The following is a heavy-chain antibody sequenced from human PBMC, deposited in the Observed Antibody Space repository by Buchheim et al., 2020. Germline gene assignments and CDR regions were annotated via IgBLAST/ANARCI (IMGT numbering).Heavy chain of an antibody. CDR2: IYYSGST. CDR1: GGSISSYY. J-gene: IGHJ6*02. V-gene: IGHV4-59*08. D-gene: IGHD2-2*01. CDR3: ARLTVRRDCSSTSCYRTYYYYGMDV. Sequence: QVQLQESGPGLVKPSETLSLTCTVSGGSISSYYWSWIRQPPGKGLEWIGYIYYSGSTNYNPSLKSRVTISVDTSKNQFSLKLSSMTAADTAVYYCARLTVRRDCSSTSCYRTYYYYGMDVWGQGTT.